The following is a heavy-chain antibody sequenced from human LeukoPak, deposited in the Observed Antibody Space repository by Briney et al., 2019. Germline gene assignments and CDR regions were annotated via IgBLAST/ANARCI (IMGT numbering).Heavy chain of an antibody. D-gene: IGHD3-16*01. J-gene: IGHJ4*02. V-gene: IGHV3-48*02. Sequence: GGSLRLSCAASGFTFSAYSMIWVRQAPGKGLEWVSYSSTTGNTIHYTDSVKGRFTVSRDNAKNSLFLQMNSLRDEDTAVYYCARDRPYGGVGDFDYWGQGTLVSVSS. CDR1: GFTFSAYS. CDR2: SSTTGNTI. CDR3: ARDRPYGGVGDFDY.